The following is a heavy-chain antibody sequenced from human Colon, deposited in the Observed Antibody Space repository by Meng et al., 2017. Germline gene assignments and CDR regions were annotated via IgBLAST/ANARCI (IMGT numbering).Heavy chain of an antibody. CDR3: ASGRKYCSSTSCYGQFDY. D-gene: IGHD2-2*01. CDR1: GGSSSSSNW. CDR2: IYHSGST. J-gene: IGHJ4*02. Sequence: QRKESGPGLVNPSGTRSLTCAGPGGSSSSSNWWSWVRQPPGKGLEWIGEIYHSGSTNYNPSLKSRVTISVDKSKNQFSLKLSSVTAADTAVYYCASGRKYCSSTSCYGQFDYWGQGTLVTVSS. V-gene: IGHV4-4*02.